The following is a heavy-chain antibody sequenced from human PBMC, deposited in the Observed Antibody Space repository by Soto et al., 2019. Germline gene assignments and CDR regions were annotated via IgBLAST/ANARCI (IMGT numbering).Heavy chain of an antibody. D-gene: IGHD3-22*01. V-gene: IGHV4-59*01. CDR2: IYYSGST. Sequence: SETLSLTCTVSGGSISSYYWSWIRQPPGKGLEWIGYIYYSGSTNYNPSLKSRVTISVDTSKNQFSLKLSSVTAADTAVYYCARATIDYYDSSGYFDYWGQGTLVTSPQ. J-gene: IGHJ4*02. CDR3: ARATIDYYDSSGYFDY. CDR1: GGSISSYY.